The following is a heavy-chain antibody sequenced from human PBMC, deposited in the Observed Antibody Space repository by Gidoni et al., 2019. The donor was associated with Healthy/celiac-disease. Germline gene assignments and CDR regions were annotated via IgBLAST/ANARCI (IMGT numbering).Heavy chain of an antibody. V-gene: IGHV1-46*01. Sequence: QVQLVQSRAEVKTPRSSVKVSCQASGYTFTRSYMPWVRPAPGQGHEWMGIINPRGGSTSYEQKFQGRVTMTRDTSTSTVYMELSSRRSEDTAVYYCARAPLIAVAGTFVYYYDMDVWGKGTTVTVSS. CDR1: GYTFTRSY. D-gene: IGHD6-19*01. J-gene: IGHJ6*03. CDR2: INPRGGST. CDR3: ARAPLIAVAGTFVYYYDMDV.